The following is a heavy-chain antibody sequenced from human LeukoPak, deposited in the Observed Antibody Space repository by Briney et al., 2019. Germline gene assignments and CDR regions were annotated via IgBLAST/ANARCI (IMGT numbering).Heavy chain of an antibody. Sequence: PSQTLSLTCTVSGGSISSGSYYWSWIRQPARKGLEWIGRIYTSGSTNYNPSLKSRVTISVDTSKNQFSLKLSSVTAADTAVYYCARECYSNYGYYMDVWGKGTTVTVSS. V-gene: IGHV4-61*02. CDR2: IYTSGST. CDR3: ARECYSNYGYYMDV. D-gene: IGHD4-11*01. CDR1: GGSISSGSYY. J-gene: IGHJ6*03.